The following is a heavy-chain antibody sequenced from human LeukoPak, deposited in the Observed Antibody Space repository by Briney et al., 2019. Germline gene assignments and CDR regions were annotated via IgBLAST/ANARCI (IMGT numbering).Heavy chain of an antibody. CDR3: ARDKFGGTDY. D-gene: IGHD3-16*01. J-gene: IGHJ4*02. V-gene: IGHV3-7*01. CDR1: GFTFSSSW. CDR2: IKQDGSEK. Sequence: PGGSLRLPCVASGFTFSSSWMGWVRQAPGKGLEWVANIKQDGSEKYYVDSVKGRFTIFRDNAKNSLYLQMNSLRAEDTAVYYCARDKFGGTDYWGQGTLVTVSS.